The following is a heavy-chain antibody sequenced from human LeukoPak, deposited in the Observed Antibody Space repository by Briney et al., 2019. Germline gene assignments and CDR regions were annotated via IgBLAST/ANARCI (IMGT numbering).Heavy chain of an antibody. CDR2: INPSGGST. J-gene: IGHJ4*02. CDR1: GYTFTSYY. V-gene: IGHV1-46*01. Sequence: ASVKVSCKASGYTFTSYYMHWVRQAPGQGLEWMGIINPSGGSTSYAQKFQGRVTMTRDTSTSTVYMELSSLRSEDTAVYYCARISPDYYGSGSILAIDYWGQGTLVTVSS. CDR3: ARISPDYYGSGSILAIDY. D-gene: IGHD3-10*01.